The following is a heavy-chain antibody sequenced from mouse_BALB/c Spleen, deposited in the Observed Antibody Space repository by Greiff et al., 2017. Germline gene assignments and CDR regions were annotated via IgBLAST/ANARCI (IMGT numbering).Heavy chain of an antibody. CDR3: ARGSYYFDY. Sequence: EVHLVESGGDLVKPGGSLKLSCAASGFTFSSYGMSWVRQTPDKRLEWVATISSGGSYTYYPDSVKGRFTISRDNARNILYLQMSSLRSEDTAMYYCARGSYYFDYWGQGTTLTVSS. CDR1: GFTFSSYG. V-gene: IGHV5-6*01. CDR2: ISSGGSYT. J-gene: IGHJ2*01.